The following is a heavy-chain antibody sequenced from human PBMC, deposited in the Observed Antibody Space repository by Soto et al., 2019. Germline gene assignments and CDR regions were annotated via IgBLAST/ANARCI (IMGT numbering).Heavy chain of an antibody. Sequence: GESLKISWKGSGYNFAGYWIAWVRQMPGKGLELMGIIYTSDSDTRYSPSFQGQVTISADKSISSAYLQWSSLSASDTAMYYCARGGVSTRTVDXWGQGTPVTVSX. CDR1: GYNFAGYW. D-gene: IGHD3-3*01. J-gene: IGHJ4*02. V-gene: IGHV5-51*01. CDR2: IYTSDSDT. CDR3: ARGGVSTRTVDX.